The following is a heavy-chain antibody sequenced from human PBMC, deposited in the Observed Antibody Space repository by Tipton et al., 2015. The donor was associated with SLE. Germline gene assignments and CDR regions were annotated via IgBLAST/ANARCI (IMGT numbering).Heavy chain of an antibody. J-gene: IGHJ2*01. V-gene: IGHV4-4*07. D-gene: IGHD2-15*01. CDR1: GGSLRSSY. Sequence: TLSLTCTVSGGSLRSSYWSWIRQSAGKGLEYIGRVYTSGTTNYNPSLKSRVTLSVDTAKNQFSLSLKSVTAADTAVYYCVREWQGGWYFDLWGRGTLVTVSS. CDR3: VREWQGGWYFDL. CDR2: VYTSGTT.